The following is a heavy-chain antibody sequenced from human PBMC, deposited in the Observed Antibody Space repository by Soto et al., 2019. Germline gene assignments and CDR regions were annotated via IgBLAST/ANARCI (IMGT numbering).Heavy chain of an antibody. CDR2: ISYDENNK. D-gene: IGHD7-27*01. CDR1: GFTFSSYG. CDR3: AKVLTGDLDY. Sequence: GGSLRLSCAASGFTFSSYGMNCVRQAPGKGLEWVAVISYDENNKYYADSVKGRFTISGDNSKNTLYLQMNSLRAEDTAVYYCAKVLTGDLDYWGQGTLVTVSS. J-gene: IGHJ4*02. V-gene: IGHV3-30*18.